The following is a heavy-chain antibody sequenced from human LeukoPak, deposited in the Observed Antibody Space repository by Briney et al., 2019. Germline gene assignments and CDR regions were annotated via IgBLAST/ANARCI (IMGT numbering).Heavy chain of an antibody. Sequence: GGSLRLSCAASGFTVSSNEMSWVRQAPGKGLEWVANIKRDGSDKYYVGSVEGRFTISGDNSKNTLYLQMNSLRAEDTAVYYCARGGRIVGDTKGALDIWGHGTMVTVSS. V-gene: IGHV3-7*03. CDR3: ARGGRIVGDTKGALDI. D-gene: IGHD1-26*01. CDR1: GFTVSSNE. J-gene: IGHJ3*02. CDR2: IKRDGSDK.